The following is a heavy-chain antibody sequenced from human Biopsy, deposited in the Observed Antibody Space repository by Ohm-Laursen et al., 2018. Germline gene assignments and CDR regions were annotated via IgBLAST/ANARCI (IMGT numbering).Heavy chain of an antibody. D-gene: IGHD5-12*01. CDR2: IYSSGRT. V-gene: IGHV4-4*07. CDR3: ARGAYGGYDTYYH. Sequence: GTLSLTCTVSGGSISDYFWSWIRQPADKGLEYIGRIYSSGRTFYNPSLKSRVTMSVATSDNQFSLKLSSVTAADTAVYFCARGAYGGYDTYYH. CDR1: GGSISDYF. J-gene: IGHJ6*01.